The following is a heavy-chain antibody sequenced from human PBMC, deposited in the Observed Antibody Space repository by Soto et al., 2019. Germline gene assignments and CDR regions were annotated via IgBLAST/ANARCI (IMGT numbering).Heavy chain of an antibody. V-gene: IGHV5-51*01. CDR3: ARRGGTDTAMTDFDY. CDR1: GYSFTSYW. D-gene: IGHD5-18*01. CDR2: IYPGDSDT. J-gene: IGHJ4*02. Sequence: GESLKISCKGYGYSFTSYWIGWVRQMPCKCLEWMGIIYPGDSDTRYSLSFQGQVTISADKSISTAYLQWSSLKASDTAMYYCARRGGTDTAMTDFDYWGQGTLVTVSS.